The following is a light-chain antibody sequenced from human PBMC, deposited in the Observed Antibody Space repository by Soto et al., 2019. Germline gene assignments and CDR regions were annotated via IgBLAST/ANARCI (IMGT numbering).Light chain of an antibody. Sequence: EIVLTQSPGNLSLSPGERATLSCRASQTVSSSCLAWYQQKPGQAPRLLISAVSSRLTGIPDRFSGSGSGTDFPLTISRLEPEDFAVYHCQQYGSLPYTFGQATKLEIK. J-gene: IGKJ2*01. V-gene: IGKV3-20*01. CDR1: QTVSSSC. CDR3: QQYGSLPYT. CDR2: AVS.